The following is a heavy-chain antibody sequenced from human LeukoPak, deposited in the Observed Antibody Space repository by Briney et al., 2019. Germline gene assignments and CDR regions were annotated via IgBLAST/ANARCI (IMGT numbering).Heavy chain of an antibody. V-gene: IGHV3-21*01. CDR2: ISSSSSYI. J-gene: IGHJ4*02. Sequence: AGSLRLSCVASGFTFSTYSMNWVRQAPGKGLEWVSSISSSSSYIYYADSVKGRFTISRDNAKNSLYLQMNSLRAEDTAVYYCARVRDRYCSGGSCYPDYWGQGTLVTASS. CDR3: ARVRDRYCSGGSCYPDY. D-gene: IGHD2-15*01. CDR1: GFTFSTYS.